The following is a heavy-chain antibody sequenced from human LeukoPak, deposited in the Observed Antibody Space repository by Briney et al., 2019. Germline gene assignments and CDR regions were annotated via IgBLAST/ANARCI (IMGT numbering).Heavy chain of an antibody. CDR2: ISTSGSYT. CDR3: TTGSPIVVVMGY. J-gene: IGHJ4*02. D-gene: IGHD3-22*01. V-gene: IGHV3-23*01. CDR1: GFIFSNYA. Sequence: GGSLRLSCAASGFIFSNYAMSWVRQAPGKGLEWVSTISTSGSYTYYADSVKGRFTISKDNSRSTVFLQMNSLKTEDTAVYYCTTGSPIVVVMGYWGQGTLVTVSS.